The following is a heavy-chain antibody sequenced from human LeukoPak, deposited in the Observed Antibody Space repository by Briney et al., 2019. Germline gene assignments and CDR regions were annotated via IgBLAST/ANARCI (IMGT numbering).Heavy chain of an antibody. CDR3: ARDLYSGSYSDY. CDR1: GFTFSNYW. Sequence: PGGSLRLSCAASGFTFSNYWMTWVRQAPGKGLEWVANIKKDGSDKYYVDSVKGRFTISRDNAKKSLYLQMDSLRAEDTAVYYCARDLYSGSYSDYWGQGTLVTVSS. CDR2: IKKDGSDK. D-gene: IGHD1-26*01. J-gene: IGHJ4*02. V-gene: IGHV3-7*01.